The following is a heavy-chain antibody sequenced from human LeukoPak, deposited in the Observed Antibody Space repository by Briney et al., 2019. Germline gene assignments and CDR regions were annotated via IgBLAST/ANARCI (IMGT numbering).Heavy chain of an antibody. Sequence: PSETLSLTCTVSGGSISSSSYYWGWIRQPPGKGLEWIGSIYYSGSTHYNPSLKSRVTISVDTSKNQFSLKLSSVTAADTAMYYCARQGSAMAKGANWFDPWGQGTLVTVSS. J-gene: IGHJ5*02. CDR2: IYYSGST. CDR3: ARQGSAMAKGANWFDP. D-gene: IGHD5-18*01. CDR1: GGSISSSSYY. V-gene: IGHV4-39*01.